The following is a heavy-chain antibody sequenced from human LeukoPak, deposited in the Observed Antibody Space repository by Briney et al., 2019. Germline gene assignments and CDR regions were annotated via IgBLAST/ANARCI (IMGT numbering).Heavy chain of an antibody. CDR1: GGSISSGSYY. V-gene: IGHV4-61*02. CDR2: IYTSGST. D-gene: IGHD5-18*01. CDR3: GRVGYSYGFDY. Sequence: PSQTLSLTCTVSGGSISSGSYYWSWIRQPAGKGLEWIGRIYTSGSTNYNPSLKSRVTISVDTSKNQFSLKLSSVTAADTAVYYCGRVGYSYGFDYWGQGTLVTVSS. J-gene: IGHJ4*02.